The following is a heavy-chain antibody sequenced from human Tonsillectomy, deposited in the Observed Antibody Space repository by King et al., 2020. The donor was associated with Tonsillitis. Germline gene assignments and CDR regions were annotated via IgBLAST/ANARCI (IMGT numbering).Heavy chain of an antibody. Sequence: VQLVESGGGLVQPGGSLRLSCAASGFTFSSYCMSWVRQAPGKGLEWVANIKQDGSEKYYVDSVKGRFTISRDNAKNALYLQMNSLRAEDTAVYYCARDEEAVAGYGMDVWGQGTTVTVSS. CDR3: ARDEEAVAGYGMDV. D-gene: IGHD6-19*01. J-gene: IGHJ6*01. CDR1: GFTFSSYC. V-gene: IGHV3-7*01. CDR2: IKQDGSEK.